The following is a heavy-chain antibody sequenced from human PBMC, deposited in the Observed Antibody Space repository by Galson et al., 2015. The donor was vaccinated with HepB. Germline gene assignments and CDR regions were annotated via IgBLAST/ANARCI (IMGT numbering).Heavy chain of an antibody. D-gene: IGHD2-2*01. CDR2: ISYDGSDK. Sequence: SLRLSCAASGFTFSNFGMHWVRQAPGKGLECVAIISYDGSDKYYADSVKGRFTISRDNSKNTLYLQMNSLRAEDTAVYYCAKGKTAVLPAAPTINWGQGTLVTVSS. CDR1: GFTFSNFG. CDR3: AKGKTAVLPAAPTIN. J-gene: IGHJ4*02. V-gene: IGHV3-30*18.